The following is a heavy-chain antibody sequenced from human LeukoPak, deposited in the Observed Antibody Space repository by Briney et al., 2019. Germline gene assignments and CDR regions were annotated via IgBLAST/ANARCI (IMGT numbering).Heavy chain of an antibody. CDR3: ARRKRGGGGGGGDY. CDR1: GGTFSSYA. J-gene: IGHJ4*02. CDR2: IIPILGIA. Sequence: SVKVSCKASGGTFSSYAISWVRQAPGQGLEWMGRIIPILGIANYAQKFQGRVTITADKSTSTAYMELSSLRSEDTAVYYCARRKRGGGGGGGDYWGQGTLVTVSS. D-gene: IGHD3-16*01. V-gene: IGHV1-69*04.